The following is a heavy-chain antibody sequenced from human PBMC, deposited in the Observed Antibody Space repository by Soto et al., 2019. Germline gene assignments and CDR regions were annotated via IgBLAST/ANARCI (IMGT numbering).Heavy chain of an antibody. CDR1: GYTFTSYG. V-gene: IGHV1-3*01. Sequence: GASVKVSCKASGYTFTSYGIHWVRQAPGQRLEWTGWINAGNGNTKYSEKFQGRVTITMDTSASTAYLELSSLRSEDTAVYYCARDPNDSSAYYHHYYYGMDVWGQGTTVTVSS. J-gene: IGHJ6*02. CDR3: ARDPNDSSAYYHHYYYGMDV. D-gene: IGHD3-22*01. CDR2: INAGNGNT.